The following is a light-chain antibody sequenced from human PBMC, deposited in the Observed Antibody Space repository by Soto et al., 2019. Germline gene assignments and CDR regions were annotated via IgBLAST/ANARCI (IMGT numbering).Light chain of an antibody. CDR2: EVS. Sequence: QSALTQPASVSGSPGQSITISCTGTSGDVGGYNFVSWYQQHPGKAPKLMISEVSNRPSGVSKRVSGSKSGNTASLTISGLQAEDEADYYCSSYTSSSTPVFGGGTKVTVL. V-gene: IGLV2-14*01. CDR1: SGDVGGYNF. J-gene: IGLJ2*01. CDR3: SSYTSSSTPV.